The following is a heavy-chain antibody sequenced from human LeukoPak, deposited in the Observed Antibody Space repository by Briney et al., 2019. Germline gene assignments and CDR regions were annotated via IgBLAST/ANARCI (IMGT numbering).Heavy chain of an antibody. CDR1: GFSFSTFY. CDR2: IHPNGFIT. CDR3: ARTRSSSGYLDV. Sequence: ASVKVSYKTFGFSFSTFYIHWLRRAPGQGLEWMGIIHPNGFITSYAQRFKGRVSMTRDPSTSTVYMELNSLIFDDTAVYYCARTRSSSGYLDVWGTGTTVTVSS. V-gene: IGHV1-46*01. J-gene: IGHJ6*03. D-gene: IGHD3-10*01.